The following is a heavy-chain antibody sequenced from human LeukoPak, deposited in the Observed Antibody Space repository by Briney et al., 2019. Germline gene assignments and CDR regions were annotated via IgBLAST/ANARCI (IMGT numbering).Heavy chain of an antibody. Sequence: GRSLRLSCAASGFTFSSYGMHWVRQAPGKGMEWVAVIWYDGSNKYYADSVKGRFTISRDNSKNTLYLQMNSLRAEDTAVYYCAREGARYDLLNWFDPWGQGTLVTVSS. CDR1: GFTFSSYG. V-gene: IGHV3-33*01. CDR2: IWYDGSNK. CDR3: AREGARYDLLNWFDP. J-gene: IGHJ5*02. D-gene: IGHD5-12*01.